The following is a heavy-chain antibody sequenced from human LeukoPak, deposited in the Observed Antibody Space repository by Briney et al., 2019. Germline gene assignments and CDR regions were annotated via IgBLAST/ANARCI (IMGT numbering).Heavy chain of an antibody. J-gene: IGHJ4*02. CDR2: ISYDGSNK. CDR1: GFTFSSYA. Sequence: PGRSLRLSCAASGFTFSSYAMHWVRQAPGKGLEWVAVISYDGSNKYYADSVKGRFTISRDNSKNTLYLQMNSLRAEDTAVYYCARAWGAMVTGFNYWGQGTLVTVSS. D-gene: IGHD5-18*01. CDR3: ARAWGAMVTGFNY. V-gene: IGHV3-30-3*01.